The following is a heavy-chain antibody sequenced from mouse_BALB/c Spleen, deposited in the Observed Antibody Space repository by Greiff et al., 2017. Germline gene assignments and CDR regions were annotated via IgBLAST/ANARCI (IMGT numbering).Heavy chain of an antibody. D-gene: IGHD4-1*01. J-gene: IGHJ3*01. V-gene: IGHV2-9*02. CDR2: IWAGGST. CDR3: ARDRTGTGPFAY. CDR1: GFSLTSYG. Sequence: VQGVESGPGLVAPSQSLSITCTVSGFSLTSYGVHWVRQPPGKGLEWLGVIWAGGSTNYNSALMSRLSISKDNSKSQVFLKMNSLQTDDTAMYYCARDRTGTGPFAYWGQGTLVTVSA.